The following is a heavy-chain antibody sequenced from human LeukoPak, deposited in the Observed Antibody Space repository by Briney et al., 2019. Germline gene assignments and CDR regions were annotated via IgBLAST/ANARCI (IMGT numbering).Heavy chain of an antibody. J-gene: IGHJ6*03. Sequence: ASETLSLTCTVSGGSIRNYYWSWIRQPPGKGLEWIGYIYSSGSTNYNPSLKSRVTISVDTSKNQFSLRLNSVTAADTAVYYCARQIDYYYYMDVWGKGTTVTVSS. CDR3: ARQIDYYYYMDV. CDR2: IYSSGST. V-gene: IGHV4-59*08. CDR1: GGSIRNYY.